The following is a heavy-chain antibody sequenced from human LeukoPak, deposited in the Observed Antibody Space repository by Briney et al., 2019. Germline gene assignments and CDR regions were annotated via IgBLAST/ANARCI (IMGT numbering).Heavy chain of an antibody. CDR2: IYHSGST. D-gene: IGHD3-10*01. J-gene: IGHJ4*02. Sequence: SETLSLTCTVSGYSISSGYYWDWIRQPPGKGLEWVGSIYHSGSTYYNPSLKSRVTISVDTSKNQFSLNLSSVTAADTAVYYCAKDFGGAGSYHCPFDYWGQGTLVTVSS. CDR3: AKDFGGAGSYHCPFDY. CDR1: GYSISSGYY. V-gene: IGHV4-38-2*02.